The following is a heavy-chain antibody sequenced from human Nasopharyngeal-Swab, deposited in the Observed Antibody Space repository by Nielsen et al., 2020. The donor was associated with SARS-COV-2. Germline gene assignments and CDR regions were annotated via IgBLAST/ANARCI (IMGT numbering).Heavy chain of an antibody. D-gene: IGHD3-22*01. CDR3: ARVYYDSSGYYAVDAFDI. CDR1: GFTFSSYG. CDR2: ISYDGSNK. V-gene: IGHV3-30*03. Sequence: GSLRLSCAASGFTFSSYGMHWVRQAPGKRLEWVAVISYDGSNKYYADSVKGRFTISRDNSKNTLYLQMNSLRAEDTAVYYCARVYYDSSGYYAVDAFDIWGQGTMVTVSS. J-gene: IGHJ3*02.